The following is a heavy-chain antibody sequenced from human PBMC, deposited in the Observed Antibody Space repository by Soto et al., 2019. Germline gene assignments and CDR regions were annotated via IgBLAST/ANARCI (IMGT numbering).Heavy chain of an antibody. V-gene: IGHV3-9*01. D-gene: IGHD3-22*01. CDR2: LSWNGVTI. J-gene: IGHJ6*02. CDR1: GFTFDDYA. Sequence: EVQLVESGGDLVQPGRSLRLSCAASGFTFDDYAMHWVRQVPGKGLQWVSGLSWNGVTIGYAASVKGRFTISRDNAKKSLYLQMIGLRPDDTALYYCAASRAYDSSDYSGFHYGMDLWGLGTTVAVSS. CDR3: AASRAYDSSDYSGFHYGMDL.